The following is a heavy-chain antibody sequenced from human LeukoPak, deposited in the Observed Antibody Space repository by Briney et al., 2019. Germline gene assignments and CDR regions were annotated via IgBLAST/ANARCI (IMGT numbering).Heavy chain of an antibody. Sequence: ESGGSLRLSCAASGFTVSSNYMSWVRQAPGKGLEWVSGIYSGGSTFYADSVKGRFSISRDNSKNALYLQMNSLKTEDTAVYYCARSSGWYPWGDYWGQGTLVTVSS. V-gene: IGHV3-53*01. CDR3: ARSSGWYPWGDY. D-gene: IGHD6-19*01. CDR2: IYSGGST. J-gene: IGHJ4*02. CDR1: GFTVSSNY.